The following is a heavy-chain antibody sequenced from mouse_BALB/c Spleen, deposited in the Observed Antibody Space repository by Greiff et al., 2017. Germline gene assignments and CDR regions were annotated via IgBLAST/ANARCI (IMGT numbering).Heavy chain of an antibody. J-gene: IGHJ3*01. CDR2: IWAGGST. V-gene: IGHV2-9*02. CDR3: AREGYRYGAWFAY. D-gene: IGHD2-14*01. CDR1: GFSLTSYG. Sequence: QVQLKESGPGLVAPSQSLSITCTVSGFSLTSYGVHWVRQPPGKGLEWLGVIWAGGSTNYNSALMSRLSISKDNSKSQVFLKMNSLQTDDTAMYYCAREGYRYGAWFAYWGQGTLVTVSA.